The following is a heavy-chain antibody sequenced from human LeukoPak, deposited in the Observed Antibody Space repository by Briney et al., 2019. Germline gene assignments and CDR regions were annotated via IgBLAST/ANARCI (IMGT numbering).Heavy chain of an antibody. Sequence: SETLSLTRTVSGGSISGYYWSWIRQPPGKGLECIGYIFYSGSTNYNPSFKSRVSISLDTSKSQFSLKLTSVTAADTAMYYCARLGFRTGDNSLADYWGRGTRVTVSS. D-gene: IGHD2-8*02. J-gene: IGHJ4*02. CDR1: GGSISGYY. CDR3: ARLGFRTGDNSLADY. CDR2: IFYSGST. V-gene: IGHV4-59*08.